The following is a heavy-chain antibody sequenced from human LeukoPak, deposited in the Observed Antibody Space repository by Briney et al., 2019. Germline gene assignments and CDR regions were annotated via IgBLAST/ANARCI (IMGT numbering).Heavy chain of an antibody. V-gene: IGHV3-23*01. CDR3: AKSANVLLWFGELLMFLL. CDR2: ISGSGGST. Sequence: GGSLRLSCAASGFTFSSYAMSWVRQAPGKGLEWVSAISGSGGSTYYADSVKGRFTISRDNSKNTLYLQMNSLRAEDTAVYYCAKSANVLLWFGELLMFLLWGQGTLVTVSS. D-gene: IGHD3-10*01. CDR1: GFTFSSYA. J-gene: IGHJ4*02.